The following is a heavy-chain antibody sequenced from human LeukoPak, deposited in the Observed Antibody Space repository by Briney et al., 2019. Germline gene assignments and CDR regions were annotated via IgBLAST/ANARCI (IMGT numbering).Heavy chain of an antibody. V-gene: IGHV5-51*01. CDR2: IYPGDSDT. CDR3: ARLGAAAGIDY. CDR1: GYSFTTYW. J-gene: IGHJ4*02. D-gene: IGHD6-13*01. Sequence: GESLKISCKGSGYSFTTYWVGWVRQMPGKGLEWMGIIYPGDSDTRYSPSFQGQVTMSADKSISTAYLQWSSLKASDTAMYYCARLGAAAGIDYWGQGTLVTVSS.